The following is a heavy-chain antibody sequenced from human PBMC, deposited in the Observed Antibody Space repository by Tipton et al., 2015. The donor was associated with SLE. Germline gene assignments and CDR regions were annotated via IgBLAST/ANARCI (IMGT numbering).Heavy chain of an antibody. D-gene: IGHD3-22*01. CDR3: AREEGHSSGEYAPYFDY. J-gene: IGHJ4*02. V-gene: IGHV3-33*01. CDR1: GFTFSRKD. Sequence: RSLRLSCAASGFTFSRKDMHWVRQAPGKGLQWVAFIRYDGNIQYYTDSVKGRFTISRDNSKNTLYLQMNSLRAEDTAVYYCAREEGHSSGEYAPYFDYWGQGTLVTVSS. CDR2: IRYDGNIQ.